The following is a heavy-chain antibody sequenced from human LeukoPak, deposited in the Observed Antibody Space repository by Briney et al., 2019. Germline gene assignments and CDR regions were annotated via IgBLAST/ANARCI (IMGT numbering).Heavy chain of an antibody. V-gene: IGHV4-61*02. D-gene: IGHD3-10*01. J-gene: IGHJ3*02. CDR3: ARPGRSGALDI. CDR1: GGSISSGSYY. CDR2: IYTSGST. Sequence: PSQTLSLTCTVSGGSISSGSYYWSWIRQPAGKGLEWIGRIYTSGSTNYNPSLRSRVTMSVDTSKNQFSLKLSSVTAADTAVYYCARPGRSGALDIWGQGTMVTVSS.